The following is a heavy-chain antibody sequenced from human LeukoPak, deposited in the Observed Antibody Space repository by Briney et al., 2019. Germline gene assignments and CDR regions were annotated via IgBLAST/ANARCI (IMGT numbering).Heavy chain of an antibody. CDR3: AREGTVVVGDAFDI. Sequence: PGRSLRLSCAASGFTFSSYAMHWVRQAPGKGLEWVAVISYDGSNKYYTDSVKGRFTISRDNAKNSLNLQMNSLRAEDTAVYYCAREGTVVVGDAFDIWGQGTMVTVSS. J-gene: IGHJ3*02. V-gene: IGHV3-30-3*01. CDR2: ISYDGSNK. CDR1: GFTFSSYA. D-gene: IGHD2-15*01.